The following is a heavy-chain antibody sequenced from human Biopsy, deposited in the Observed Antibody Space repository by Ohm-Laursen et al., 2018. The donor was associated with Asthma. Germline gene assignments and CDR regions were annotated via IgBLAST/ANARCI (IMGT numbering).Heavy chain of an antibody. V-gene: IGHV4-34*12. Sequence: SDTLSLTCAVSGGPFSGYFWNWIRQPPGKGLEWIGEIIHSGNTNYNPSLKSRVTISVDTSKNQFSLKLRSVTAADTAVYYCARAQDYYDSGGYYRSFDYWGQGTLVTVSS. CDR1: GGPFSGYF. CDR3: ARAQDYYDSGGYYRSFDY. J-gene: IGHJ4*02. CDR2: IIHSGNT. D-gene: IGHD3-22*01.